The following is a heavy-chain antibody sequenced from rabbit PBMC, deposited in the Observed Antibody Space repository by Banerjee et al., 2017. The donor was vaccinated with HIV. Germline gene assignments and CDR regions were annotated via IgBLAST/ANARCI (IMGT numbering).Heavy chain of an antibody. D-gene: IGHD2-1*01. CDR2: IYTGDGNT. J-gene: IGHJ4*01. Sequence: QERLVESGGGLVQPEGSLTLTCTASGFSFSSGYDICWVRQAPGKGLEWIACIYTGDGNTYYASWAKGRFTISKTSSTTVTLQMTSLTAADTATYFCARAGDEYAFYGHFNLWGPGTLVTVS. CDR1: GFSFSSGYD. V-gene: IGHV1S45*01. CDR3: ARAGDEYAFYGHFNL.